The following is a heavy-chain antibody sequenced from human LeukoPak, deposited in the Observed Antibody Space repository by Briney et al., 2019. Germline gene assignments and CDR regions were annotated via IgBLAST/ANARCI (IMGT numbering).Heavy chain of an antibody. D-gene: IGHD5-12*01. CDR2: ITGSSTKI. CDR3: ARGGPHDY. J-gene: IGHJ4*02. CDR1: GFIFSDHY. Sequence: GGSLRLSCAASGFIFSDHYMNWVRQAPGKGLEWVSHITGSSTKIYYADSVKGRFTISRDNAKNLVYLQMNSLRDEDTAVYYCARGGPHDYWGQGTLVTVSS. V-gene: IGHV3-48*02.